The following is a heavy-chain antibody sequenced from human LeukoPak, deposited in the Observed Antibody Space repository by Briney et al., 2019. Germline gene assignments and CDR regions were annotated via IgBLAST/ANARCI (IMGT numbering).Heavy chain of an antibody. Sequence: GGPLRLSCAVSGFTFDDFAMHWVRQGPGKGLEWVSLINWDGFATSYADSVKGRFTISRDNSKNSLYLQMNSLRTEDTAFYFCAKDQRAYTYGHLVSWGQGTRVTVSS. D-gene: IGHD5-18*01. CDR2: INWDGFAT. CDR1: GFTFDDFA. J-gene: IGHJ4*02. V-gene: IGHV3-43*01. CDR3: AKDQRAYTYGHLVS.